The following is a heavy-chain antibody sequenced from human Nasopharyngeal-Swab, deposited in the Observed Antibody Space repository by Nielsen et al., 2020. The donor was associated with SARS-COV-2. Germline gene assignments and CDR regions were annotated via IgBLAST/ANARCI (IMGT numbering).Heavy chain of an antibody. J-gene: IGHJ4*02. CDR2: ISYDGSNK. D-gene: IGHD6-13*01. Sequence: WIRQPPGKGLEWVAVISYDGSNKYYADSVKGRFTISRDNSKNTLYLQMNSLKTEDTAVYYCTRSYSSSWYGGYYFDYWGQGTLVTVSS. CDR3: TRSYSSSWYGGYYFDY. V-gene: IGHV3-33*05.